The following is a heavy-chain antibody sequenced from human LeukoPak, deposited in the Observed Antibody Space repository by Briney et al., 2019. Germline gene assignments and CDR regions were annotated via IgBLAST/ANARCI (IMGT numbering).Heavy chain of an antibody. CDR3: ARDGEVRQGHCSTTSCPVDY. Sequence: GASVKVSCKASGYTFTSYDINWVRQATGQGLEWMGWMNPNSGNTGYAQKFQGRVTMTRDTSMSTAYMELSGLRFDDTAVYYCARDGEVRQGHCSTTSCPVDYWGQGTLITVSS. V-gene: IGHV1-8*01. CDR2: MNPNSGNT. J-gene: IGHJ4*02. D-gene: IGHD2-2*01. CDR1: GYTFTSYD.